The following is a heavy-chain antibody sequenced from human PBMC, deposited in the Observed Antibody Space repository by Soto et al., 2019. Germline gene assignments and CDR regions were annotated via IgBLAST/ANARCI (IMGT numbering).Heavy chain of an antibody. Sequence: PGGSLSLSCAASGFTFSSYGMHWVRQAPGKGLEWVAVIWYDGSNKYYADSVKGRFTISRDNSKNTLYLQMNSLRAEDTAVYYCASAGGGTVNWFDPWGQGTLVTVSS. CDR1: GFTFSSYG. J-gene: IGHJ5*02. D-gene: IGHD1-1*01. CDR3: ASAGGGTVNWFDP. V-gene: IGHV3-33*01. CDR2: IWYDGSNK.